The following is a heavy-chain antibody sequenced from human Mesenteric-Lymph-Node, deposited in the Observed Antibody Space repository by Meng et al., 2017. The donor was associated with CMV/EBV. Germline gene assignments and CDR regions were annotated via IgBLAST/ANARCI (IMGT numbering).Heavy chain of an antibody. CDR2: IIPILGIA. V-gene: IGHV1-69*10. CDR1: GGTFSSYA. Sequence: SVKVSCKASGGTFSSYAISWVRQAPGQGLEWMGGIIPILGIANYAQKFQGRVTITADKSTSTAYMELSSLRSEDTAVYYCARDLGTPQWVVYYYYAMDVWGQGTTVTVSS. J-gene: IGHJ6*02. D-gene: IGHD6-19*01. CDR3: ARDLGTPQWVVYYYYAMDV.